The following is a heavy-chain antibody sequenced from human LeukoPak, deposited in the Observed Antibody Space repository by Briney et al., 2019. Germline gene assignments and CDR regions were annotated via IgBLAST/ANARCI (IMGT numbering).Heavy chain of an antibody. CDR1: GDSISSGNYF. V-gene: IGHV4-39*01. CDR2: ISPGGST. CDR3: ARHFDYPKAFDI. D-gene: IGHD3-16*01. Sequence: SETLSLTCSVSGDSISSGNYFWGWIRQPPGKGLEWIASISPGGSTSYNPSLKSRVTMSVDTSNNHFSLMLNSMSAADTAVYYCARHFDYPKAFDIWGQGTMVTVSS. J-gene: IGHJ3*02.